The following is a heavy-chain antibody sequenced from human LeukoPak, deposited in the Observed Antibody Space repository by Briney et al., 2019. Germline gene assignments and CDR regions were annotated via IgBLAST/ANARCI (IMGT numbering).Heavy chain of an antibody. V-gene: IGHV4-61*01. CDR1: GGSVNSGSYY. CDR3: ARDPCHGALDY. Sequence: PSETLSLTCTVSGGSVNSGSYYWNWIRQPPGKGLEWIGYIYYSGSTNYNPSLKSRVTISVDTSKNQFSLKLSSVTAADTAVYYCARDPCHGALDYWGQGALVTVSS. D-gene: IGHD2-2*01. J-gene: IGHJ4*02. CDR2: IYYSGST.